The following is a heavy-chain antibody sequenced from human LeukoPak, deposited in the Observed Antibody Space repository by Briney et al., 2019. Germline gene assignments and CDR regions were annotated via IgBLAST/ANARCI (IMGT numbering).Heavy chain of an antibody. CDR1: GFTFGDYA. CDR2: IRGKAYGGTT. CDR3: TRGGSRGDY. V-gene: IGHV3-49*05. Sequence: KPGRSLRLSCTASGFTFGDYAMSLFRQAPGKGLEWVSFIRGKAYGGTTEYAASVKGRFTISRDDSKNIAYLQMNSLKTEDTAVYYCTRGGSRGDYWGQGILVTVSS. J-gene: IGHJ4*02. D-gene: IGHD6-25*01.